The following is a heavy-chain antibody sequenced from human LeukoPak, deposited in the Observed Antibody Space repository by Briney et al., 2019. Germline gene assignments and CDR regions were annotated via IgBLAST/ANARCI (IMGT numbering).Heavy chain of an antibody. V-gene: IGHV4-4*07. Sequence: SETLSLTCTVSGGSISSYYWSWIRQPAGKGLEWIGRIYTSGSTNYNPSLKSRVTISVDKSKNQFSLKLSSVTAADTAVYYCARVSYYDSSGNRGAFDYWGQGTLVTVSS. CDR3: ARVSYYDSSGNRGAFDY. D-gene: IGHD3-22*01. J-gene: IGHJ4*02. CDR2: IYTSGST. CDR1: GGSISSYY.